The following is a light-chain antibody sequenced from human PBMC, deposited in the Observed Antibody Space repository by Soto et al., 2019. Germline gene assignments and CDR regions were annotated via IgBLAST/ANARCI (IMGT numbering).Light chain of an antibody. V-gene: IGKV1-5*03. CDR1: QTISSW. J-gene: IGKJ1*01. CDR3: QHYNRYSEA. CDR2: KAS. Sequence: DIQMTQSPSTLSGSVGDRVTITCRASQTISSWLAWYQQKPGKAPKLLIYKASTLKSGVPSRFSGSGSGTEFTLTISSLQPDDFATHYCQHYNRYSEAFGQGTKVAL.